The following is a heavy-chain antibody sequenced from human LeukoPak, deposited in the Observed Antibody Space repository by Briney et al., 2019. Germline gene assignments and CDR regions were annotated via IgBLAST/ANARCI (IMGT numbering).Heavy chain of an antibody. CDR3: GKEGGA. CDR2: IGGRGGST. CDR1: GFRFSDYT. V-gene: IGHV3-23*01. D-gene: IGHD3-16*01. J-gene: IGHJ5*02. Sequence: GGSLRLSCAASGFRFSDYTMTLVRQAPGKGPEWVSAIGGRGGSTYYADSLGGRFTISRDNSQDMVYLQMNSLKVEDTATYYCGKEGGAWGQGTKVTVSP.